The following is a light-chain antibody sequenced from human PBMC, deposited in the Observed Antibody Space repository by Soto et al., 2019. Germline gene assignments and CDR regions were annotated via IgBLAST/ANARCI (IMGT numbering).Light chain of an antibody. V-gene: IGKV3-20*01. CDR2: GAS. J-gene: IGKJ3*01. CDR1: QSVSSSE. CDR3: QQYGSSGVT. Sequence: EVELTKSPGTLSLSPGARATLSCRASQSVSSSELAGYQHGRGEGPRTFDNGASTSVTGIPDGFTARRSGADFTLTISTMEPEDVAVYYCQQYGSSGVTYGPGDKVDIK.